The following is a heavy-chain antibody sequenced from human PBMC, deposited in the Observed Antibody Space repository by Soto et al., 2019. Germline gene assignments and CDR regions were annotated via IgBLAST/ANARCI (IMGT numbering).Heavy chain of an antibody. CDR3: ASAMTMGWSPQGY. V-gene: IGHV3-21*04. D-gene: IGHD3-10*01. J-gene: IGHJ4*02. CDR2: ISSSDTYI. CDR1: GFNFGGYT. Sequence: GGSLRLSCAASGFNFGGYTMSWVRQAPGKGLEWISSISSSDTYIFYADTVKGRFIISRDNAKNSVYLQINRLRTDDTALYYCASAMTMGWSPQGYWGQGTPVTVSS.